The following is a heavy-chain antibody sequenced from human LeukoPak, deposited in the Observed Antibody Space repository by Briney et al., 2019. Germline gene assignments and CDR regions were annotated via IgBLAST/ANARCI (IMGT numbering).Heavy chain of an antibody. CDR2: IKQDGSEK. D-gene: IGHD2-2*01. J-gene: IGHJ6*02. V-gene: IGHV3-7*01. CDR3: ARESPSENIVVVPAPRLDV. Sequence: WVRQAPGKGLEWVANIKQDGSEKYYVDSVKGRFTISRDNAKNSLYLQMNSLRAEDTAVYYCARESPSENIVVVPAPRLDVWGQGTTVTVSS.